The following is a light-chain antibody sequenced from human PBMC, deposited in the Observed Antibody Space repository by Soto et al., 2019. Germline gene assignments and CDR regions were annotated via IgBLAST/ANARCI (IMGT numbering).Light chain of an antibody. CDR2: GAS. Sequence: EIVLTQSPGTLSLSPGERATLSCRASQTVSGNYIAWYRQKPGQAPRLLIYGASSRATGIPDRFSGSGSGTDFTLTISRLEPEDFEVYYCQLYGSPWTFGQGTKVEIK. V-gene: IGKV3-20*01. J-gene: IGKJ1*01. CDR3: QLYGSPWT. CDR1: QTVSGNY.